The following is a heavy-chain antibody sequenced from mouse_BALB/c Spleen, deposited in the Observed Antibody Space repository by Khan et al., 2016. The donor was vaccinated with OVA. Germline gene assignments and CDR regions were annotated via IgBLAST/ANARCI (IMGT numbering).Heavy chain of an antibody. CDR1: GFSLSDYG. V-gene: IGHV2-6-5*01. CDR2: IWGGGST. J-gene: IGHJ4*01. Sequence: VELVESGPGLVAPSQNLSITCTVSGFSLSDYGVSWIRQTPGKGLEWLGVIWGGGSTYYNSALRSRLSISKDNSKSQVFLKMSSLQSGDTAMFDCAKGVWAHYYTLDYWGQGTSVTVSS. CDR3: AKGVWAHYYTLDY.